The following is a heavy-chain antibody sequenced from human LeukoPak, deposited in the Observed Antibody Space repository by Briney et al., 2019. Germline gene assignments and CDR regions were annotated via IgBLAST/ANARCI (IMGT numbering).Heavy chain of an antibody. J-gene: IGHJ6*03. V-gene: IGHV3-11*01. CDR2: ISSSGSTI. Sequence: GGSLRLSCAASGFTFSDYYMSWIRQAPGKGLEWVSYISSSGSTIYYADSVKGRFTISRDNAKNSLYLQMDSLRVEDTAVYYCARRVVAATRGLYYYYYYMDVWGKGTTVTVSS. CDR3: ARRVVAATRGLYYYYYYMDV. CDR1: GFTFSDYY. D-gene: IGHD2-15*01.